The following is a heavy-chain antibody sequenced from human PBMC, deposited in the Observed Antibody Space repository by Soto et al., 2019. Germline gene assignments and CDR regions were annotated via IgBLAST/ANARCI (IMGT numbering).Heavy chain of an antibody. CDR1: GGSISSYY. V-gene: IGHV4-59*08. CDR2: IYYSGST. J-gene: IGHJ3*02. D-gene: IGHD2-15*01. Sequence: SETLSLTCTASGGSISSYYWSWIRQPPGKGLEWIGYIYYSGSTNYNPSLKSRVTISVDTSKNQFSLKLSSVTAADTAVYYCARRYVVAFDIWGQGTMVTVS. CDR3: ARRYVVAFDI.